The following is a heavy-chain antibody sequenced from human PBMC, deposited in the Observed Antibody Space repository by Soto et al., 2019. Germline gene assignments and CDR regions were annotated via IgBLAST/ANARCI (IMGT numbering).Heavy chain of an antibody. V-gene: IGHV4-59*01. D-gene: IGHD1-26*01. CDR3: YGSGGN. J-gene: IGHJ4*02. CDR2: IYDSGTA. Sequence: SQTLRLPYTVSGGSIRSCYGTWIRQPPGKGLEWIGHIYDSGTANYNPSLKSRVTISVDTSKNQFSLNLSSVTAADTAMYYCYGSGGNWGQGTLVTVS. CDR1: GGSIRSCY.